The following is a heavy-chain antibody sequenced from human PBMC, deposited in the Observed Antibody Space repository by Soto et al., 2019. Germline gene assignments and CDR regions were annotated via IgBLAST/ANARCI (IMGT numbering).Heavy chain of an antibody. V-gene: IGHV3-23*01. J-gene: IGHJ5*02. CDR1: GLAFSSHA. Sequence: VQLLESGGGLVQPGGSLRLSCAASGLAFSSHAMTWVRQAPGKGLEWVSSISDSGGSTSYAASVKGRFAVSRDNSKNTLYLQMNSLRVEDTAVYYCAKAFGYSNTWYARNWFDPWGQGTLVTVSS. CDR2: ISDSGGST. CDR3: AKAFGYSNTWYARNWFDP. D-gene: IGHD6-13*01.